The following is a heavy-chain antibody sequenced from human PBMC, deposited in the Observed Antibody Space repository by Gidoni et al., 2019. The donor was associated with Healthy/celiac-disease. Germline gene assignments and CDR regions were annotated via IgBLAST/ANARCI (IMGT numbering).Heavy chain of an antibody. CDR2: IIPILGIA. J-gene: IGHJ4*02. Sequence: QVQLVQSGAEVKKPGSSVKVSCKASGGTFSSYAISWVRQAPGQGREWMGRIIPILGIANYAQKFQGRVTITADKSTSTAYMELSSLRSEDTAVYYCARDPGYSYGDLRYWGQGTLVTVSS. CDR3: ARDPGYSYGDLRY. D-gene: IGHD5-18*01. CDR1: GGTFSSYA. V-gene: IGHV1-69*04.